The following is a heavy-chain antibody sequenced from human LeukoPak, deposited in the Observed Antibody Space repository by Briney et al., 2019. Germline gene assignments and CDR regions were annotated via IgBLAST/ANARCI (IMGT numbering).Heavy chain of an antibody. Sequence: SETLSLTCTDSSGSVTNFYWSWIRQSPGNGLEWLGHISYSGAPQYSPSFKSRVAISLDTSKKYVSLNLGSVTAADTAVYCCARAWEWNDGAGAFAYWGQGTMVTVSS. CDR1: SGSVTNFY. V-gene: IGHV4-59*02. CDR2: ISYSGAP. CDR3: ARAWEWNDGAGAFAY. J-gene: IGHJ3*01. D-gene: IGHD1-1*01.